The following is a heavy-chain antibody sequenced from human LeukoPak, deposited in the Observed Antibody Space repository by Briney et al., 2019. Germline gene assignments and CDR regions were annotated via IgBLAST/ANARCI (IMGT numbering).Heavy chain of an antibody. Sequence: GGSLRLSCAASGFTFSSYAMHWVRQAPGKGLERVAVISYDGSNKYYADSVKGRFTISRDNSKNTLYLQMNSLRAEDTAVYYCARDLMRYCSGGSCYSPGYWGQGTLVTVSS. CDR3: ARDLMRYCSGGSCYSPGY. V-gene: IGHV3-30-3*01. D-gene: IGHD2-15*01. J-gene: IGHJ4*02. CDR1: GFTFSSYA. CDR2: ISYDGSNK.